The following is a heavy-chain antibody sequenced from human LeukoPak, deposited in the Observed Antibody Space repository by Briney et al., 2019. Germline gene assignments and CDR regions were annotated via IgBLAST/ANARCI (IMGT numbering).Heavy chain of an antibody. CDR2: ISGSGGST. CDR1: GFTVSGNY. Sequence: GGSLSLSCAAYGFTVSGNYMSWVRQAPGKGLEWVSAISGSGGSTYYADSVKGRFTISTDNSKNTLYLQMNSLRAEDTAVYYCAKGEKLLWFGEPSKSLDYWGQGTLVTVSS. J-gene: IGHJ4*02. CDR3: AKGEKLLWFGEPSKSLDY. V-gene: IGHV3-23*01. D-gene: IGHD3-10*01.